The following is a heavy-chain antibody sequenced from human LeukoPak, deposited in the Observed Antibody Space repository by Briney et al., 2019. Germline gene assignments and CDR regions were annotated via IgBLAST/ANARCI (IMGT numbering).Heavy chain of an antibody. V-gene: IGHV4-59*01. J-gene: IGHJ6*02. CDR1: GGSISSYY. CDR3: ARAPYDLFTGYYHYYYGMDV. Sequence: PSETLSLTCTVSGGSISSYYWSWIRQPPGKGLEWIGDIYYSGSTNYNPSLKSRVTISVDTSKNQFSPKLSSVTAADTAVYYCARAPYDLFTGYYHYYYGMDVWGQGTTVTFSS. D-gene: IGHD3-9*01. CDR2: IYYSGST.